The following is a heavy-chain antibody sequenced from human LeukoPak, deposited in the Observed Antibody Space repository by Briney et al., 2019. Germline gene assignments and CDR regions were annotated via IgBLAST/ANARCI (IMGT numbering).Heavy chain of an antibody. D-gene: IGHD3-10*01. V-gene: IGHV4-59*01. CDR1: GGSISSYY. J-gene: IGHJ4*02. CDR2: IYYSGST. Sequence: NSSETLSLTCTVSGGSISSYYWSWIRQPPGKGLEWIGYIYYSGSTNYNPSLKSRITISVDTSKNQFSLKLSSVTAADTAVYYCARADGVLWFGETIAPDFDYWGQGTLVTVSS. CDR3: ARADGVLWFGETIAPDFDY.